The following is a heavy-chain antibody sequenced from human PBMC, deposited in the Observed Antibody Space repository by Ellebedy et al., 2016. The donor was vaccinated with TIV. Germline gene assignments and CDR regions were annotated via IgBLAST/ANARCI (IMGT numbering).Heavy chain of an antibody. D-gene: IGHD2-2*01. CDR2: IIPLLGAA. CDR3: ALRNGDYYAYEY. J-gene: IGHJ4*02. V-gene: IGHV1-69*13. Sequence: SVKVSCXTSGGTVSTFSITWVRQAPGQGLEWMGDIIPLLGAANYAQKFQGRVTITADESTTTAYVQLSSLRSADTAVYYCALRNGDYYAYEYWGQGTLITVSS. CDR1: GGTVSTFS.